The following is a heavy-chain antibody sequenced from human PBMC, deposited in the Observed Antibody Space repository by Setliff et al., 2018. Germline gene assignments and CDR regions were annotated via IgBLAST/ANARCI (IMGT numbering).Heavy chain of an antibody. D-gene: IGHD2-15*01. CDR2: ISGSAQTT. Sequence: LRLSCAASGFTFSSYAITWVRQAPGKGLEWVSMISGSAQTTYYADSVKGRFTISRDNSKXXVYLXXXXXXXXXXXXXXXXXRGPYCSGGTCHYYFDYWGQGTLVTVSS. V-gene: IGHV3-23*01. CDR1: GFTFSSYA. J-gene: IGHJ4*02. CDR3: XXRGPYCSGGTCHYYFDY.